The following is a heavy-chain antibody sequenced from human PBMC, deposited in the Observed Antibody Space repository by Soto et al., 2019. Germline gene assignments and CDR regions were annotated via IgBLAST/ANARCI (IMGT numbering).Heavy chain of an antibody. J-gene: IGHJ4*02. CDR2: TYYRSNWRH. CDR3: ARGVAGSGFDL. Sequence: PSQALSLTCALSGDSVSSNTAAWNWIRSSPSRGLEWLGRTYYRSNWRHDYAVSVKSRITVNPDTSKNHFSLQLNSVTPDDTAVYYCARGVAGSGFDLWGQGTLVTVPQ. CDR1: GDSVSSNTAA. D-gene: IGHD6-19*01. V-gene: IGHV6-1*01.